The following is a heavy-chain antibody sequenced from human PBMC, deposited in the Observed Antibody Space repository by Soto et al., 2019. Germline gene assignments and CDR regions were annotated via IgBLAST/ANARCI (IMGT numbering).Heavy chain of an antibody. CDR2: IIPIFGTA. Sequence: GASVKVSCKAAGGTFSSYAISWVRQAPGQGLEWMGGIIPIFGTANYAQKFQGRVTITADESTSTAYMELSSLRSEDTAVYYCAILGRDGYQRPNFDFWGQGTPVPV. J-gene: IGHJ4*02. D-gene: IGHD5-12*01. CDR3: AILGRDGYQRPNFDF. V-gene: IGHV1-69*13. CDR1: GGTFSSYA.